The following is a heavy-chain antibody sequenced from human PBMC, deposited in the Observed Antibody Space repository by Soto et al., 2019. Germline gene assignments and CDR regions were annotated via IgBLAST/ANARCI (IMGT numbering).Heavy chain of an antibody. CDR1: GFSFSVYG. V-gene: IGHV3-33*01. CDR2: IWYDASKQ. Sequence: GGSLRLSCETSGFSFSVYGMHWVRQAPGKGLEWVAVIWYDASKQFYAASVEGRFTISRDNSKAILYLQMNSLRADDTGVYYCARDKEVLLTNYGMAVWGQGTTVTVSS. D-gene: IGHD3-10*01. CDR3: ARDKEVLLTNYGMAV. J-gene: IGHJ6*02.